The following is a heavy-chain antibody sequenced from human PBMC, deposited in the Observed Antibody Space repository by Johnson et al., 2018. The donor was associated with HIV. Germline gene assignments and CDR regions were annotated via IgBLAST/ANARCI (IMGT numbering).Heavy chain of an antibody. J-gene: IGHJ3*02. CDR2: ISYDGSNK. CDR1: GFTFSSYG. Sequence: QVQLVESGGGVVQPGRSLRLSCAASGFTFSSYGMHWVRQAPGKGLEWVAVISYDGSNKYSADSVKGRFTISRDNSKNTLYLQMNSLRAEDTAVYYCAKGMDYYDSSGYYRRVYDAFDIWGQGTMVTVSS. CDR3: AKGMDYYDSSGYYRRVYDAFDI. V-gene: IGHV3-30*18. D-gene: IGHD3-22*01.